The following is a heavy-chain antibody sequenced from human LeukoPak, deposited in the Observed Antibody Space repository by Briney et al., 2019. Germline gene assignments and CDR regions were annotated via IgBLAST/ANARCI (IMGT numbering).Heavy chain of an antibody. CDR1: GGSISSSNW. J-gene: IGHJ4*02. CDR3: ARVFDY. V-gene: IGHV4-4*02. CDR2: IYHSGST. Sequence: SETLSLTCAVSGGSISSSNWWSWIRQPPGKGLEWIGSIYHSGSTYYNPSLKSRVTISVDTSKNQFSLKLSSVTAADTAVYYCARVFDYWGQGTLVTVSS.